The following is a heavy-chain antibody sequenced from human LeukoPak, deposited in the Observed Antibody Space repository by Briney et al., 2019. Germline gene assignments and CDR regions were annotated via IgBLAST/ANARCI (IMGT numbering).Heavy chain of an antibody. J-gene: IGHJ4*02. CDR2: IYPDGSGT. D-gene: IGHD5-24*01. Sequence: GESLKISCEGLGYSFSTYWCAWVRQRPGEGVEWMGIIYPDGSGTRYDPSFKGQVTISADRSTSTAYLQWSSLKASDTAMYYCARASRDGYNQNFDHWGQGTLVTVSS. V-gene: IGHV5-51*01. CDR3: ARASRDGYNQNFDH. CDR1: GYSFSTYW.